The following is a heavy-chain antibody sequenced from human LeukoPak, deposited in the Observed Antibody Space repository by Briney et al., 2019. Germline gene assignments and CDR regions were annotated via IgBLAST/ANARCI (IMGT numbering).Heavy chain of an antibody. J-gene: IGHJ2*01. D-gene: IGHD3-10*01. Sequence: GGSLRLSCAASGFTFSSYAMSWVRQAPGKGLEWVSAISGSGGSTYYADSVKGRFTISRDNSKNTLYLQMNSLRAEDTAVYYCARDWFPSYWYFDLWGRGTLVTVSS. V-gene: IGHV3-23*01. CDR2: ISGSGGST. CDR3: ARDWFPSYWYFDL. CDR1: GFTFSSYA.